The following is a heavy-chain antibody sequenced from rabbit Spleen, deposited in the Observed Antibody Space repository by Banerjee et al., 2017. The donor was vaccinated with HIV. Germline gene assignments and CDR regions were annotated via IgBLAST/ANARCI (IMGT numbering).Heavy chain of an antibody. CDR1: GFSFSSSYW. V-gene: IGHV1S45*01. Sequence: QEQLEESGGDLVKPEGALTLTCTASGFSFSSSYWICWVRQAPGKGLEWIGCIATGSSGNTYYARWAKGRFTISKTSSTTVTLQMTSLTAADTATYFCARAIVPWLGLTRLDLWGQGTLVTVS. J-gene: IGHJ3*01. CDR3: ARAIVPWLGLTRLDL. CDR2: IATGSSGNT. D-gene: IGHD4-1*01.